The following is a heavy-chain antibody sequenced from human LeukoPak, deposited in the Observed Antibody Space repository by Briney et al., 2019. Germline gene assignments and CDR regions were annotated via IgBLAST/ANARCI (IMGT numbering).Heavy chain of an antibody. CDR3: ARAVRDGYIDYFYYMDV. D-gene: IGHD5-24*01. CDR2: INPNSGGT. Sequence: GSVKVSCKASGYTFTGYYMHWVRQAPGQGLEWMGWINPNSGGTNYAQKFQGRVTMTRDTSISTAYMELSSLRSEDTAIYYCARAVRDGYIDYFYYMDVWGKGTTVTVSS. CDR1: GYTFTGYY. V-gene: IGHV1-2*02. J-gene: IGHJ6*03.